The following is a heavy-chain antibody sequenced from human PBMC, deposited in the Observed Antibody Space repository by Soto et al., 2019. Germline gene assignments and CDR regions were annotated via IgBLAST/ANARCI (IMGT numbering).Heavy chain of an antibody. D-gene: IGHD3-3*01. CDR2: INPATGAA. CDR1: GYPVTAYY. CDR3: ARGGGVGVAGSAAFDM. J-gene: IGHJ3*02. V-gene: IGHV1-2*02. Sequence: QLHLVQSGAVVKKPGASVTVSCSASGYPVTAYYMHWVRQAPGRGLEWMGGINPATGAAKYTQTFQGGGTMTRDTSTSTVFMGLSGLASEDTAGFYCARGGGVGVAGSAAFDMWGQGTLVTVSS.